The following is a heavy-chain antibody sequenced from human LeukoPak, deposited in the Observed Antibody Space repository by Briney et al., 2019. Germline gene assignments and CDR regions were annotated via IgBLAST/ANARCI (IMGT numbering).Heavy chain of an antibody. CDR3: ARDSWGIVVVPAALDY. CDR1: GFTFSNYS. J-gene: IGHJ4*02. V-gene: IGHV3-21*01. CDR2: ISSSSSYI. D-gene: IGHD2-2*01. Sequence: GGSLRLSCAASGFTFSNYSMNWVRQAPGKGLEWVSSISSSSSYIYYADSVKGRFTISRGNAKNSLYLQMNSLRAEDTAVYYCARDSWGIVVVPAALDYWGQGTLVTVSS.